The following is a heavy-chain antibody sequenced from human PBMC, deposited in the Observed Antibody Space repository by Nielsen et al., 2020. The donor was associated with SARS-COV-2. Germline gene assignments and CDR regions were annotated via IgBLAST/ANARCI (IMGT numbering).Heavy chain of an antibody. CDR3: ARGDYLDYGDLRGAFDI. V-gene: IGHV3-74*01. J-gene: IGHJ3*02. D-gene: IGHD4-17*01. CDR1: GFIFSTYW. Sequence: GESLKFSCAASGFIFSTYWMHWVRQAPGKGLEWVSGISWNSGSIGYADSVKGRFTISRDNAKNSLYLQMNSLRAEDTAVYYCARGDYLDYGDLRGAFDIWGQGTMVTVSS. CDR2: ISWNSGSI.